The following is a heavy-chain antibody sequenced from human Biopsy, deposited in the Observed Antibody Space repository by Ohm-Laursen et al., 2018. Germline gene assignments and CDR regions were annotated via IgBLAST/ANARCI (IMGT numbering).Heavy chain of an antibody. Sequence: TQTLTLTCTFSGFSLNTYREGVGWIRQPPGKALEWLALIYWDDDKRYRPSLESRLTITKDTSKNQVVLTMTNTDPVDTGTYYCAHNIRLDYFDSRGMGFDYWGQGALVTVSS. V-gene: IGHV2-5*02. CDR2: IYWDDDK. D-gene: IGHD3-22*01. CDR3: AHNIRLDYFDSRGMGFDY. J-gene: IGHJ4*02. CDR1: GFSLNTYREG.